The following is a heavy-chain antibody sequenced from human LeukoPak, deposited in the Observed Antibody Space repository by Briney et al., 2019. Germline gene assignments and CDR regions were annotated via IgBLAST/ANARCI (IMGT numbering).Heavy chain of an antibody. D-gene: IGHD6-13*01. CDR3: ARRGHSSSWYYYYGMDV. CDR2: IYYSGST. J-gene: IGHJ6*02. V-gene: IGHV4-59*01. CDR1: GGSISRYY. Sequence: PSETLSLTCTVSGGSISRYYWSWIRQPPGKGLEWIGYIYYSGSTNYNPSLKSRVTISVDTSKNQFSLKLSSVTAADTAVYYCARRGHSSSWYYYYGMDVWGQGTTVTVSS.